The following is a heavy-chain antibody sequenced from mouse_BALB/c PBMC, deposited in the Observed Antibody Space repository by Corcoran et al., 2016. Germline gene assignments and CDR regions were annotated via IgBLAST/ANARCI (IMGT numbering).Heavy chain of an antibody. Sequence: EIQLQQTGPELVKPGASVKISCKAYGYSFTDYIMLWVKQSHGKRLEWIGNINPYYGSTSYNLKFKGKATLTVDQSSSTAYMQLNSLTSEDSAVYYCARDDGSSYFDYWGQGTTLTVSS. J-gene: IGHJ2*01. D-gene: IGHD1-1*01. CDR1: GYSFTDYI. CDR3: ARDDGSSYFDY. CDR2: INPYYGST. V-gene: IGHV1-39*01.